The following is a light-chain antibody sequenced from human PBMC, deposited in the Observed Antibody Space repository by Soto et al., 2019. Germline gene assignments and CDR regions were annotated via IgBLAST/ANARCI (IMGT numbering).Light chain of an antibody. J-gene: IGKJ5*01. Sequence: EIVLTQSPATLSLSPGERATLSCRASQSVSSYLAWYQQKPGQAPRLLIYDASNRATGIPDRFSGSGSGTDFTLTISRLEPEDFAVYYCQQYGSSPPSITFGQGTRLDI. CDR3: QQYGSSPPSIT. V-gene: IGKV3-20*01. CDR1: QSVSSY. CDR2: DAS.